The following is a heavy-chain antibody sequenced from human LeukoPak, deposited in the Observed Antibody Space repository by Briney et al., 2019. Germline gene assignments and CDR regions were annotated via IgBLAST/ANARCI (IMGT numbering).Heavy chain of an antibody. J-gene: IGHJ4*02. CDR2: IYTSGST. D-gene: IGHD1-26*01. CDR3: ARENSGSYREFDY. CDR1: GGSISSYY. Sequence: SETLSLTCTVSGGSISSYYWSWIRQPPGKGLEWIGRIYTSGSTNYNASLKSRVSMLVDTSKNQFSLKLSSVTAAATAVFYWARENSGSYREFDYWGQGTLVTVSS. V-gene: IGHV4-4*07.